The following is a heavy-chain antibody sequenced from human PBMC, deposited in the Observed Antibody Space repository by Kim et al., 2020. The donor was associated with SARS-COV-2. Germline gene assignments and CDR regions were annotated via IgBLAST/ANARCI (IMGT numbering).Heavy chain of an antibody. CDR3: VRDIPDGLWFFDL. V-gene: IGHV3-48*02. CDR2: IMTGGSTK. Sequence: GGSLRLSCAAFGFTFKTYSMNWVRQAPGKGLEWVSYIMTGGSTKKYADSVKGRFTISRDDAKNSLYLQLNSLRDEDTAVYYCVRDIPDGLWFFDLWGRGT. CDR1: GFTFKTYS. J-gene: IGHJ2*01.